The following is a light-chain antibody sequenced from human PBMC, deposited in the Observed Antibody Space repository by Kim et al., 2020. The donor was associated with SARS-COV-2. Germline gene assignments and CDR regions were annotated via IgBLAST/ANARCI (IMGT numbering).Light chain of an antibody. Sequence: DIQMTQSPSSLSASVGDRVTITCRASQSISTYLNWYQQKPGKAPKLLIYGASNLRSGVPSRFSGSGSGTDFTLTISTLQPEDFGTYYCQQGYSTFVQGTKLEIK. CDR3: QQGYST. CDR1: QSISTY. CDR2: GAS. V-gene: IGKV1-39*01. J-gene: IGKJ2*01.